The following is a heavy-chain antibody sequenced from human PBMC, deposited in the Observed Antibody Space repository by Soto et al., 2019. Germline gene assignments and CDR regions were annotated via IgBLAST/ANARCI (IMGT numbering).Heavy chain of an antibody. D-gene: IGHD3-9*01. CDR1: GGSISNNRW. J-gene: IGHJ5*02. CDR3: AGQWAAGYGAFDP. CDR2: IHDRGST. Sequence: QVKLQASGPGLEKPSGTLSLTCAVSGGSISNNRWWTWVRQAPGKGLEWIGEIHDRGSTNYNLSLKSRATVSIDRSKNQFSLEMRPVTAADTAVYYCAGQWAAGYGAFDPWGQGTLVTVSS. V-gene: IGHV4-4*02.